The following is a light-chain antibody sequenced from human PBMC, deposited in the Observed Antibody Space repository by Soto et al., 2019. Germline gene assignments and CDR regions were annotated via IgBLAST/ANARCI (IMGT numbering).Light chain of an antibody. CDR1: QSISSY. V-gene: IGKV1-39*01. CDR2: AAS. CDR3: KQSYSTPQT. J-gene: IGKJ2*01. Sequence: DIQMTQSPSSLSASVGDRVTITCRASQSISSYLNWYQQKPGKAPKLLIYAASSLQSGVPSRFSGSESGTDFTLTISSLQPEDFETYYCKQSYSTPQTFGQGTKLEIK.